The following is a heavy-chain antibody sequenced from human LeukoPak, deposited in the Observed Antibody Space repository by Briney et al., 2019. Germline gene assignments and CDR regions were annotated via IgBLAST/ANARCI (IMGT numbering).Heavy chain of an antibody. J-gene: IGHJ3*01. V-gene: IGHV6-1*01. CDR1: GDIVSSNSVI. CDR3: ARDGYDSSGYYYSLDY. Sequence: SQTLLLTCDISGDIVSSNSVIWNWIRQSPSRGLEWLGRTYYKSKWYNDYATSVQSRITINSDTSRNQFSLQLNSVTPEDTAVYYCARDGYDSSGYYYSLDYWGQGTMVTVSS. CDR2: TYYKSKWYN. D-gene: IGHD3-22*01.